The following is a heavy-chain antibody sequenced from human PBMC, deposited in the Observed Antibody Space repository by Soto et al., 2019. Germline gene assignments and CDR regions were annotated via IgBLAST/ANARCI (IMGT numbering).Heavy chain of an antibody. Sequence: PGGSLRLSCSASGFTFSSYAMHWVRQAPGKGLEYVSAISSNGGSTYYADSVKGRFTISRDNSKNTLYLQMSSLRAEDTAVYYCVKDQEYSSSWYGYYYYGMDAWGQGTTVTVSS. CDR2: ISSNGGST. CDR3: VKDQEYSSSWYGYYYYGMDA. CDR1: GFTFSSYA. J-gene: IGHJ6*02. D-gene: IGHD6-13*01. V-gene: IGHV3-64D*08.